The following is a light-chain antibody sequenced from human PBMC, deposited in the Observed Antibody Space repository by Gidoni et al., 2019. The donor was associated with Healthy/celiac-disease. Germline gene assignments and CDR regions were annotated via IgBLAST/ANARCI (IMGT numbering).Light chain of an antibody. Sequence: DIVLTQSPGTLSLSPGERATLSCRASQSVSSSYLAWYQQKPGQAPRLLIYGASSRATGIPDRFSGSGAETDFTLTISRLEPEDVAVYYCQQYGSSPPYTFGQGTKLEIK. V-gene: IGKV3-20*01. CDR1: QSVSSSY. CDR2: GAS. CDR3: QQYGSSPPYT. J-gene: IGKJ2*01.